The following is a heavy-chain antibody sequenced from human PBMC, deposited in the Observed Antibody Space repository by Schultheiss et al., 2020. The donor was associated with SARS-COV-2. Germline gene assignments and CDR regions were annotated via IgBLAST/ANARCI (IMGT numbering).Heavy chain of an antibody. J-gene: IGHJ4*02. CDR3: ARVIGDFVDDYGDYVFDY. Sequence: GGSLRLSCAASGFTFSSHDMHWVRQVTGKGLEWVSTIGTVGDTYYPDSVKGRFTISRDNAKNSLYLQMNSLRAEDTAVYYCARVIGDFVDDYGDYVFDYWGQGTLVTVSS. CDR2: IGTVGDT. CDR1: GFTFSSHD. V-gene: IGHV3-13*01. D-gene: IGHD4-17*01.